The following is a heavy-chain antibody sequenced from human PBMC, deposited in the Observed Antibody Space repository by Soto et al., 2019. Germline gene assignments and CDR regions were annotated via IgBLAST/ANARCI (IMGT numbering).Heavy chain of an antibody. V-gene: IGHV3-30-3*01. Sequence: QVQLVESGGGVVQPGRSLRLSCAASGFTFSSYAMHWVRQAPGKGLEWVAVISYDGSNKYYADSVKGRFTISRDNSKNTLYLQMNSLRAEGTAVYYCARFVQGLSIDYWGQGTLVTVSS. D-gene: IGHD6-19*01. J-gene: IGHJ4*02. CDR2: ISYDGSNK. CDR1: GFTFSSYA. CDR3: ARFVQGLSIDY.